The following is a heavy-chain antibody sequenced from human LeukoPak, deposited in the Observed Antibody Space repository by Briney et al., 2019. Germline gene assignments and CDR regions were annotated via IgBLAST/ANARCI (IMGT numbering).Heavy chain of an antibody. CDR1: GYTFTSYG. J-gene: IGHJ4*02. CDR3: ARGGDIVVVTAIVPFDY. Sequence: ASVKGSCKASGYTFTSYGISWVRQAPGQGLEWMGWISAYNGNTNYAQKLQGRVTMTTDTSTSTAYMELRSLRSDDTAVYYCARGGDIVVVTAIVPFDYWGQGTLVTVSS. CDR2: ISAYNGNT. D-gene: IGHD2-21*02. V-gene: IGHV1-18*04.